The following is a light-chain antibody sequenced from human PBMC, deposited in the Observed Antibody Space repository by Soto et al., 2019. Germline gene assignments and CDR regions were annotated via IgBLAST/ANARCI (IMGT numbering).Light chain of an antibody. V-gene: IGLV2-8*01. CDR1: SIDVGGYNF. J-gene: IGLJ1*01. CDR2: EVS. Sequence: QSALAQPPSASGSPGQSVTISCAGTSIDVGGYNFVSWYQQHPGKAPKLMIFEVSKRPSGVPDRFSGSKSGNTASLTVSGLQAEDEADYYCSSYAGNNIFYVFGTGTKLTVL. CDR3: SSYAGNNIFYV.